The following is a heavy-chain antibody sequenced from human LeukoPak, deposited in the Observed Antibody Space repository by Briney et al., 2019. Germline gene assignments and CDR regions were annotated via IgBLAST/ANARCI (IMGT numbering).Heavy chain of an antibody. V-gene: IGHV4-30-4*08. D-gene: IGHD3-9*01. J-gene: IGHJ4*02. Sequence: PSETLSLTCIVSGGSISSGDYYWSWIRQPPGKGLEWIGYIYYSGSTYYNPSLKSRVTISVDTSKNQFSLKLSSVTAADTAVYYCARVRDGEYDILTEVDYWGQGTLVTVSS. CDR1: GGSISSGDYY. CDR3: ARVRDGEYDILTEVDY. CDR2: IYYSGST.